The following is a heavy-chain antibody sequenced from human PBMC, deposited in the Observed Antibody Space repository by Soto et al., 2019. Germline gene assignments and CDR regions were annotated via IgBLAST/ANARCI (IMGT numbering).Heavy chain of an antibody. J-gene: IGHJ4*02. CDR2: INHSGST. CDR1: GGSFSGYY. D-gene: IGHD1-7*01. CDR3: ARCGNWNYASDY. V-gene: IGHV4-34*01. Sequence: ASETLSLTCAVYGGSFSGYYWSWIRQPPGKGLEWIGEINHSGSTNYNPSLKSRVTISVDTSKNQFSLKLRGLRSDDTAVYYCARCGNWNYASDYWGQGTLVTVSS.